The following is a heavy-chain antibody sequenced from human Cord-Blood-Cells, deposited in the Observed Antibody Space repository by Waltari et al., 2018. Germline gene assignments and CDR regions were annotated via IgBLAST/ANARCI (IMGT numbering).Heavy chain of an antibody. Sequence: QVTLKESGPVLVKPTATLTLTCTVSGFSLSNARMGVSWIRQPPVKALEWLAHIFSNDEKSNSTPLKSRLTISKDTSHRQVGLTMTNMDPVDTATYYCARMVGYYSASSGYYFDYWGQGTLVTVSS. CDR2: IFSNDEK. CDR3: ARMVGYYSASSGYYFDY. J-gene: IGHJ4*02. CDR1: GFSLSNARMG. D-gene: IGHD3-22*01. V-gene: IGHV2-26*01.